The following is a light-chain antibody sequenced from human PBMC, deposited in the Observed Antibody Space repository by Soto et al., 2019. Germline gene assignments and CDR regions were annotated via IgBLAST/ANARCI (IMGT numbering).Light chain of an antibody. CDR1: QSVSSSF. Sequence: EIVLAQSPGTLSLSPGESATLSCRASQSVSSSFLAWYQQKAGQAPRLLIYGASSRATGIPDRFSGSGSGTDFTLTISSLEPEDFAVYYCHQYGSSPSTFGQGTKVDIK. J-gene: IGKJ1*01. CDR3: HQYGSSPST. CDR2: GAS. V-gene: IGKV3-20*01.